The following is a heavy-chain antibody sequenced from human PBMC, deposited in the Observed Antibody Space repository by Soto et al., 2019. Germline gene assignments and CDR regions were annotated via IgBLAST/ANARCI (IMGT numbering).Heavy chain of an antibody. D-gene: IGHD6-13*01. V-gene: IGHV4-34*01. CDR1: GGSFSGYY. J-gene: IGHJ4*02. Sequence: SETLSLTCAVYGGSFSGYYWSWIRQPPGKGLEWIGEINHSGSTNYNPSLKSRVTISVDTSKNQFSLKLSSVTAADTAVYYCARTLVTQHSSEYWGQGTLVTVSS. CDR2: INHSGST. CDR3: ARTLVTQHSSEY.